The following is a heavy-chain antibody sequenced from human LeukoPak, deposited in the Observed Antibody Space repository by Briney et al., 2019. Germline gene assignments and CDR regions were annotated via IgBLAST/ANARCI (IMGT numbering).Heavy chain of an antibody. J-gene: IGHJ4*02. D-gene: IGHD5-24*01. Sequence: GRSLRLSCAASGFTFSSYGMHWVRQAPGKGLEWVAVISYDGSNKYYADFVKGRFTISRDNSKNTLYLQMNSLRAEDTAVYYCAKGNLGYWGQGTLVTVSS. CDR3: AKGNLGY. CDR1: GFTFSSYG. V-gene: IGHV3-30*18. CDR2: ISYDGSNK.